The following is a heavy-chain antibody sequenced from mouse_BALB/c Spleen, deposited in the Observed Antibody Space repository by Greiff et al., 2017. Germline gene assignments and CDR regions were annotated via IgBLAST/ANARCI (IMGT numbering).Heavy chain of an antibody. CDR3: ARPLSTMITAEFAD. Sequence: EVQLVESGGGLVKLGGSLKLSCAASGFTFSSYYMSWVRQTPEKRLELVAAINSNGGSTYYPDTVKGRFTISRDNAKNTLYLQMSSLKSEDTALYYCARPLSTMITAEFADWGQGTLVTVSA. J-gene: IGHJ3*01. V-gene: IGHV5-6-2*01. D-gene: IGHD2-4*01. CDR2: INSNGGST. CDR1: GFTFSSYY.